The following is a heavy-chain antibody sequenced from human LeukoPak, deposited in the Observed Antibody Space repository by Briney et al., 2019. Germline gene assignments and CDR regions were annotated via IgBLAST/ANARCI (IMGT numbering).Heavy chain of an antibody. D-gene: IGHD2-15*01. Sequence: SETLSLTCTVSGGSISSSSYYWGWIRQPPGKGLEWIGSIYYSGSTYYNPSLKSRVTISVDTSKNQLSLKLSSVTAADTAVYYCARVHCSGGSCSFDYWGQGTLVTVSS. V-gene: IGHV4-39*07. CDR3: ARVHCSGGSCSFDY. CDR2: IYYSGST. J-gene: IGHJ4*02. CDR1: GGSISSSSYY.